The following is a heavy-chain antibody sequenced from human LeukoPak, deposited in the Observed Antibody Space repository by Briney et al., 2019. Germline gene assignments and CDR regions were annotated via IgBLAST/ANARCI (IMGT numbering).Heavy chain of an antibody. CDR2: ISGSSGST. CDR1: GFTFNTYA. J-gene: IGHJ4*02. V-gene: IGHV3-23*01. CDR3: AKALLSDPRTLDYFDY. D-gene: IGHD1-1*01. Sequence: PGGSLRLSCAASGFTFNTYAMSWVRQAPGKGLEWVSVISGSSGSTYYADSVKGRFTMSRENSKNTLFLQMNSLRAEDTAVYYCAKALLSDPRTLDYFDYWGQGTLVTVSS.